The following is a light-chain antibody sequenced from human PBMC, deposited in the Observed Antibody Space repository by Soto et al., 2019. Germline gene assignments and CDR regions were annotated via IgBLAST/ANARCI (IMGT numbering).Light chain of an antibody. CDR2: DVY. Sequence: SVLTQPASGFGSPGQSIAISCTGVRTDVDGYDYVSWYQQHPGQAPQLIIYDVYNRPSGVSHRFSGSKSGDTASLTISGLQPADEADYYCTSYTRCTCIYVFESRSTVTLL. V-gene: IGLV2-14*03. J-gene: IGLJ1*01. CDR1: RTDVDGYDY. CDR3: TSYTRCTCIYV.